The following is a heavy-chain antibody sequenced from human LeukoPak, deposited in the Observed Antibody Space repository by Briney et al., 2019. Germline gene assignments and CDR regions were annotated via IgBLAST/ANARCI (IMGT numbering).Heavy chain of an antibody. CDR1: GFTFSSYW. D-gene: IGHD2-15*01. CDR2: INNDGSGT. Sequence: PGGSLRPSCAASGFTFSSYWMRWVRQAPGKGPVWVSRINNDGSGTTYADSVKGRFTISRDDAKNTLYLQMNSLRAEDTAVYYCVRGGESTWSWGQGTLVTVSS. CDR3: VRGGESTWS. V-gene: IGHV3-74*01. J-gene: IGHJ5*02.